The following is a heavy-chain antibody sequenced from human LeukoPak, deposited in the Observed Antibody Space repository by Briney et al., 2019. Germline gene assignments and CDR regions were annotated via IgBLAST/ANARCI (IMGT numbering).Heavy chain of an antibody. CDR3: ARESRAYSGSYRTPFDY. V-gene: IGHV4-59*01. CDR1: GGSISSYY. J-gene: IGHJ4*02. CDR2: IYYSGST. D-gene: IGHD1-26*01. Sequence: PSETLSLTCTVSGGSISSYYWSWIRQPPGKGLEWIGYIYYSGSTNYNPSLKSRVTISVDTSKNQFSLKLSSVTAADTAVYYCARESRAYSGSYRTPFDYWGQGTLVTVSS.